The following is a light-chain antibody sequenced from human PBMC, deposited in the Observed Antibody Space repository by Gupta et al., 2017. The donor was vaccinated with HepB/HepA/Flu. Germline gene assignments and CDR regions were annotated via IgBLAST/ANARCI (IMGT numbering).Light chain of an antibody. CDR1: SSDIGAYNY. V-gene: IGLV2-14*03. J-gene: IGLJ1*01. Sequence: QSALTQPASVSGSPGPSITISCTGTSSDIGAYNYVSWYQQHPGKVPKLMIYDVYNRPSGVSNRFSGSKSGNTASLTISGLQAEDEADYYGCSDTSRRSYVFGTGTKVTVL. CDR2: DVY. CDR3: CSDTSRRSYV.